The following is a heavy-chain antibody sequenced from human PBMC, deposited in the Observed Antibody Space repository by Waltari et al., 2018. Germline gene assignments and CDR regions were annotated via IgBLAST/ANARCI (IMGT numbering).Heavy chain of an antibody. V-gene: IGHV4-38-2*01. CDR3: ARYVVRTTTKYYFDF. CDR1: NYPITNDYL. Sequence: QVQLQESGPGLVKPSETLSLTCAVSNYPITNDYLWSWIRQPPGKGLEWIASINPSGRTDYNRCLKSRGTIAVDTAKNQCSRKLTSVTAADTARYYCARYVVRTTTKYYFDFWGQGTLVTVSS. CDR2: INPSGRT. D-gene: IGHD1-26*01. J-gene: IGHJ4*02.